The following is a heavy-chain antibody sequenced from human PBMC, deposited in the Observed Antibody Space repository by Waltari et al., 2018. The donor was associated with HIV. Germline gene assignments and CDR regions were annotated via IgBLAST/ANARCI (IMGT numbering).Heavy chain of an antibody. J-gene: IGHJ5*02. CDR1: GFSVKTTF. CDR3: TKGVRFYGP. Sequence: ATGGVLVQPGGSLSLSCRVSGFSVKTTFVTWVRPSPGRGREWVGTIYASGDTYSAASVRARLFISRDDLGNRVYLQLNSVNFDDTASYFCTKGVRFYGPWSHGIPVTVSS. CDR2: IYASGDT. D-gene: IGHD3-3*01. V-gene: IGHV3-53*05.